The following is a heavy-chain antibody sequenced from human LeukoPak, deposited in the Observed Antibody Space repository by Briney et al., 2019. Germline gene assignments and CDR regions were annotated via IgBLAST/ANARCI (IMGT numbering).Heavy chain of an antibody. CDR2: INHSGST. D-gene: IGHD6-19*01. CDR1: GGSFSGYY. Sequence: KSSETLSLTSAVYGGSFSGYYWSWIRQPPGKGLEWIGEINHSGSTNYNPSLKSRVTISVDTSKNQFSLKLSSVTAADTAVYYCARGTQWLVLFDYYYGMDVWGQGTTVTVSS. J-gene: IGHJ6*02. CDR3: ARGTQWLVLFDYYYGMDV. V-gene: IGHV4-34*01.